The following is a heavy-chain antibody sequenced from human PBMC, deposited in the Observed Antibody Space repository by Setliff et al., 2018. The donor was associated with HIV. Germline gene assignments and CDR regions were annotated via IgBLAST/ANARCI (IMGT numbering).Heavy chain of an antibody. D-gene: IGHD4-17*01. V-gene: IGHV1-8*02. CDR3: ARVRRGSSWTLTTLRTFDY. Sequence: ASVKVSCKASGYTFSSYDINWVRQATGQGLEWMGWMNPNSGNTGYAQKFQGRVTMTRNTPISTAYMELSSLRSEDTAVYYCARVRRGSSWTLTTLRTFDYWGQGTLVTVSS. CDR1: GYTFSSYD. J-gene: IGHJ4*02. CDR2: MNPNSGNT.